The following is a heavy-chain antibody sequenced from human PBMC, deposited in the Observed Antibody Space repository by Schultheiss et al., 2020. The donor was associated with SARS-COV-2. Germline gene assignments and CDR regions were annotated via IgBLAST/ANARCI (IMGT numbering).Heavy chain of an antibody. CDR2: MNPNSGNT. V-gene: IGHV1-8*01. J-gene: IGHJ3*02. CDR3: AKVRGGYVRHAFDI. CDR1: GYTFTSYD. D-gene: IGHD3-16*01. Sequence: ASVKVSCKASGYTFTSYDINWVRQATGQGLEWMGWMNPNSGNTGYAQKFQGRVTMTRNTSISTAYMELSSLRSEDTAVYYCAKVRGGYVRHAFDIWGQGTMVTVSS.